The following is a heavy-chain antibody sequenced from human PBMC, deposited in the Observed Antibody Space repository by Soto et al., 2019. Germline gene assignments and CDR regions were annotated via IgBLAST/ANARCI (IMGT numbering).Heavy chain of an antibody. D-gene: IGHD6-13*01. J-gene: IGHJ4*02. V-gene: IGHV4-4*02. CDR3: ARDHHYRNSWSFDS. CDR2: IFHGGTI. Sequence: QVQLQESGPGLVKPSGTLSLTCAVSGGSIDSSDWWNWVRQPPGKGLEWIGEIFHGGTIIYNPSLKSRVTISVDKSMNQFSLDLTSVTAADTAVYYCARDHHYRNSWSFDSWGQGTLVTVSS. CDR1: GGSIDSSDW.